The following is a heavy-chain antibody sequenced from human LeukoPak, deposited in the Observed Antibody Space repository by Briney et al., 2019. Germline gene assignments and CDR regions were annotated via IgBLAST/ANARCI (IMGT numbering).Heavy chain of an antibody. CDR2: ISSSSSTI. CDR3: AGLNRYSSSWYGDYYMDV. D-gene: IGHD6-13*01. J-gene: IGHJ6*03. V-gene: IGHV3-48*01. CDR1: GFTFSSYS. Sequence: GGSLRLSCAASGFTFSSYSMNWVRQAPGKGLEWVSYISSSSSTIYYADSVKGRFTISRDNAKNSLYLQMNSLRAEDTAVYYCAGLNRYSSSWYGDYYMDVWGKGTTVTVSS.